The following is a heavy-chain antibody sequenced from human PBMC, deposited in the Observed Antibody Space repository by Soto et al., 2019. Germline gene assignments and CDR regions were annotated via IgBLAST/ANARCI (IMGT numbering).Heavy chain of an antibody. V-gene: IGHV3-11*01. Sequence: GGSLRLSCAASGFTFSEFHMNWIRQAPGQGLEWISYITTSSSTIYYADSVKDRFIISRDNAKNSLYLQMNSLRAEDTAVYYWARTPDDFWRGGKAGMDVWGQGTTVTVSS. J-gene: IGHJ6*02. D-gene: IGHD3-3*01. CDR1: GFTFSEFH. CDR3: ARTPDDFWRGGKAGMDV. CDR2: ITTSSSTI.